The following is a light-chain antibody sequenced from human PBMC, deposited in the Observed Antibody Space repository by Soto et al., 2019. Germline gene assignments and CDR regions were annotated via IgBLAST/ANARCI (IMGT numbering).Light chain of an antibody. J-gene: IGLJ1*01. CDR2: EVS. CDR3: SSYTSNSTRV. V-gene: IGLV2-14*01. CDR1: SSDIGNYNF. Sequence: QPVLTQPASVSGSPGQSITISCTGTSSDIGNYNFVSWYQQHPGKAPKLMIYEVSNRPSGVSNHFSGSKSANTASLTISGLQAEDEADYYCSSYTSNSTRVFGTGTKLTVL.